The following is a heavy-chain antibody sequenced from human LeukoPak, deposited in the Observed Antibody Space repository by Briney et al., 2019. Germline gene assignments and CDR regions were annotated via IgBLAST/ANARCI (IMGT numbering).Heavy chain of an antibody. D-gene: IGHD5-18*01. V-gene: IGHV4-34*01. CDR3: ARHRYSYGYMGEKYYYYYMDV. CDR2: INQSGRT. J-gene: IGHJ6*03. CDR1: GGSFSNYY. Sequence: SETLSLTCAVYGGSFSNYYWTWIRQPPGKGLEWIGQINQSGRTNYNPSLESRVTISVDTSRNQFSLKLSGVTAADTAVYYCARHRYSYGYMGEKYYYYYMDVWGKGATVTVSS.